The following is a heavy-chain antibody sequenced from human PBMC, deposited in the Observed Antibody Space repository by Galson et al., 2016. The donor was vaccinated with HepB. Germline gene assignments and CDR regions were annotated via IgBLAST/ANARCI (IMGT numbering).Heavy chain of an antibody. V-gene: IGHV3-23*01. CDR2: IRERESDATP. CDR1: GFSFYGFA. D-gene: IGHD1-1*01. Sequence: SLRLSCAASGFSFYGFAMSWVRQAPGKGLEWVSQIRERESDATPSYADSAKGRFTMSRDNSKDTVYLEMIDLRVEDTALYYCAIGATGATWRNWGQGTLVTVSS. J-gene: IGHJ4*02. CDR3: AIGATGATWRN.